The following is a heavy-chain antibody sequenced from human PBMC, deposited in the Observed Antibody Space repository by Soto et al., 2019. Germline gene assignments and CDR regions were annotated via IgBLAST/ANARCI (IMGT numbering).Heavy chain of an antibody. CDR3: ARALTYYDFWSGYPPKFDY. V-gene: IGHV4-31*03. CDR2: IYYSGST. D-gene: IGHD3-3*01. CDR1: GGSISSGGYY. Sequence: SETLSLTCTVSGGSISSGGYYWSWIRQHPGKGLEWIGYIYYSGSTYYNPSLKSRVTISVDTSKNQFSLKLSSVTAADTAVYYCARALTYYDFWSGYPPKFDYWGQGTLVTVSS. J-gene: IGHJ4*02.